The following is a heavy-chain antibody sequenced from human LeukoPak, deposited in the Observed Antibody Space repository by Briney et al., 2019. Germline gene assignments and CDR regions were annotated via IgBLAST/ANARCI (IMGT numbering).Heavy chain of an antibody. D-gene: IGHD1/OR15-1a*01. V-gene: IGHV1-18*01. CDR2: ISAYNGNT. J-gene: IGHJ4*02. Sequence: GASVKVSCKASGGTFSSYAISWVRQAPGQGLEWMGWISAYNGNTNYAQKLQGRVTMTTDTSTSTAYMELRSLRSDDTAVYYCARDVGTVAGNYFDYWGQGTLVTVSS. CDR3: ARDVGTVAGNYFDY. CDR1: GGTFSSYA.